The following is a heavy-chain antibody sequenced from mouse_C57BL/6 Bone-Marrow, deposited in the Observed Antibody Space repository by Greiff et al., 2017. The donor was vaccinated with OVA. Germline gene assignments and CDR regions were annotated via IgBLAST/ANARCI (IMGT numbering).Heavy chain of an antibody. J-gene: IGHJ1*03. CDR2: IHPNSGST. D-gene: IGHD1-1*02. CDR3: ASLYGPWYFDV. Sequence: VQLQQPGAELVRPGTSVKLSCKASGYTFTSYWMHWVKQRPGQGLEWIGMIHPNSGSTNYNEKFKSKATLTVDKSSSTAYMQLSSLTSEDSAVYYCASLYGPWYFDVWGTGTTVTVSS. CDR1: GYTFTSYW. V-gene: IGHV1-64*01.